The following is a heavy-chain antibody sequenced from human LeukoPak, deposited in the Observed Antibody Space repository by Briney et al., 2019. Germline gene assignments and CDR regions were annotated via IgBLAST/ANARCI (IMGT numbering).Heavy chain of an antibody. CDR1: GFNFSSYA. Sequence: QHWGSLRLSCAASGFNFSSYAMSWVRQAPGEGLEWVFAISGSGGSTDYADSVKGRFTISRDNSRNTLYLQMNSLRAEDTAVYYCARDRYVGTTTAGDSDSWGQGTLVTVSS. J-gene: IGHJ4*02. V-gene: IGHV3-23*01. D-gene: IGHD1-26*01. CDR3: ARDRYVGTTTAGDSDS. CDR2: ISGSGGST.